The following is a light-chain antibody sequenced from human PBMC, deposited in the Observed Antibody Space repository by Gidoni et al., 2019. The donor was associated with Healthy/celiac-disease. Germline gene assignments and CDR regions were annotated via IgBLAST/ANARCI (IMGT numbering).Light chain of an antibody. Sequence: DIQMTQSPPSLSASLGDRVTITFRASQSICTFLNWYQQKSGKSPRLLIYPPSSFQSGVPSRFSGTGSGTDFTPTISSLQPEDFSTYYCQQSYTTPPTFGQGTKLEIK. V-gene: IGKV1-39*01. CDR3: QQSYTTPPT. J-gene: IGKJ2*01. CDR2: PPS. CDR1: QSICTF.